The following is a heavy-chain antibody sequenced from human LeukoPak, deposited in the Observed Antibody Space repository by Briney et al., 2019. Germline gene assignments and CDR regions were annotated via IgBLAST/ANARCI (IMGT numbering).Heavy chain of an antibody. V-gene: IGHV3-53*01. CDR1: GFTVSSNY. D-gene: IGHD6-13*01. CDR2: IYSGGST. J-gene: IGHJ4*02. CDR3: ARYSSTWYSPFDY. Sequence: GGSLRLSCAASGFTVSSNYMSWVRQAPGKGLEWVSVIYSGGSTYYADSVKGRFTISRDNSKNTLYLEMNNLRAEDTAVYYCARYSSTWYSPFDYWGQGTLVTVSS.